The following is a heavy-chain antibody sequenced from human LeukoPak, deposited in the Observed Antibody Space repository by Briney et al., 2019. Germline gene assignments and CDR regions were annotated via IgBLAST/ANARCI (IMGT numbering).Heavy chain of an antibody. D-gene: IGHD3-16*01. V-gene: IGHV4-59*11. CDR1: GGSISSHF. Sequence: SETLSLTCTVSGGSISSHFWSWIRLPPGKGLEWIGYFSDRGGPNYNPSLKSRVTISGDTSKNQVSLKLRSVTAADTAIYYCARDYDYFDYWGQGTPVTVSS. CDR2: FSDRGGP. J-gene: IGHJ4*02. CDR3: ARDYDYFDY.